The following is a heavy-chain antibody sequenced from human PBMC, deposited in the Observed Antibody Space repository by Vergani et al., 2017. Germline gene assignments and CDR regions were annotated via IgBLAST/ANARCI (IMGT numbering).Heavy chain of an antibody. D-gene: IGHD5-12*01. CDR2: MNPNSGNT. V-gene: IGHV1-8*01. CDR1: GYTFTSYD. CDR3: GRGVRDIVATKGVDYFDY. J-gene: IGHJ4*02. Sequence: QVQLVQSGAEVKKPGASVKVSCKASGYTFTSYDINWVRQATGQGLEWMGWMNPNSGNTGYAQKFQGRVTMTRNTSISTAYMELSSLRSEDTAVYYCGRGVRDIVATKGVDYFDYWGQGTLVTVSS.